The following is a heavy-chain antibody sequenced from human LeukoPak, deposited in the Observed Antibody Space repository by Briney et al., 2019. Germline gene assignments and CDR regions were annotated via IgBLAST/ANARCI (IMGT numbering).Heavy chain of an antibody. Sequence: PGGSLRLSCAASGFTFSSYSMNWVRQAPGKGLEWVSSISSSSSYIYYADSVKGRFTISRDNSKNTLYLQMNSLRAEDTAVYYCAKENSGSSPGWSLYYYYYGMDVWGQGTTVTVSS. CDR3: AKENSGSSPGWSLYYYYYGMDV. V-gene: IGHV3-21*01. D-gene: IGHD1-26*01. CDR2: ISSSSSYI. J-gene: IGHJ6*02. CDR1: GFTFSSYS.